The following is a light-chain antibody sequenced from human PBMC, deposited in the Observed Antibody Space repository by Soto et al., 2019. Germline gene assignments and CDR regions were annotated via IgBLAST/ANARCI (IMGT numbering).Light chain of an antibody. CDR2: EVS. CDR1: SSDVGSYNL. V-gene: IGLV2-23*02. J-gene: IGLJ1*01. Sequence: QSVRIQPASGSGSPGQSITISCTETSSDVGSYNLVSWYQQHPGKAPKLMIYEVSKRPSGVSNRFSGSKSGNTASLTISGLQAEDEADYYCCSYAGSSTFVFGTGTKVTVL. CDR3: CSYAGSSTFV.